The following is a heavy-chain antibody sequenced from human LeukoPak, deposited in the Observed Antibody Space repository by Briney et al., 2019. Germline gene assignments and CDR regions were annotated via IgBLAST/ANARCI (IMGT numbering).Heavy chain of an antibody. D-gene: IGHD5-18*01. J-gene: IGHJ6*03. V-gene: IGHV1-69*13. CDR3: AGGEGYSYGYLHYYYYYMDV. CDR1: GGTFSSYA. CDR2: IIPIFGTA. Sequence: GASVKVSCKASGGTFSSYAISWVRQAPGQGLEWMEGIIPIFGTANYAQKFQGRVTITADESTSTAYMELSSLRSEDTAVYYCAGGEGYSYGYLHYYYYYMDVWGKGTTVTVSS.